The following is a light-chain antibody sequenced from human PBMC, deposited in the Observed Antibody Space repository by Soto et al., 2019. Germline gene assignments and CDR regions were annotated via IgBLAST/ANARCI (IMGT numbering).Light chain of an antibody. Sequence: DIQMTQSPSSLSASVGDRVTITCRASQSISSNLNWYQQKPGEAPKLLIYVASSLQSGVPSRFSGSESGTDYTLTISSLQPDDFATYYCQQSYSTPYTFGRGPSWRSN. V-gene: IGKV1-39*01. J-gene: IGKJ2*01. CDR3: QQSYSTPYT. CDR2: VAS. CDR1: QSISSN.